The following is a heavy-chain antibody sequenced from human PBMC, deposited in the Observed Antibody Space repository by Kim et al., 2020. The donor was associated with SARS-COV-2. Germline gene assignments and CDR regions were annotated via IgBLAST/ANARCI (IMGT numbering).Heavy chain of an antibody. CDR3: AIPRTIFGVVTQYYFDY. CDR1: GYTLTELS. CDR2: FDPEDGET. J-gene: IGHJ4*02. V-gene: IGHV1-24*01. D-gene: IGHD3-3*01. Sequence: ASVKVSCKVSGYTLTELSMHWVRQAPGKGLEWMGGFDPEDGETIYAQKFQGRVTMTEDTSTDTAYMELSSLRSEDTAVYYCAIPRTIFGVVTQYYFDYWGQGTLVTVSS.